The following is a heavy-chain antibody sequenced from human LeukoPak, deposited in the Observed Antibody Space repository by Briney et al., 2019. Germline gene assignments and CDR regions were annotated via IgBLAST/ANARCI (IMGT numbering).Heavy chain of an antibody. J-gene: IGHJ4*02. CDR3: ARDYYGSGTYSHPGDY. D-gene: IGHD3-10*01. CDR1: GYTLTNYA. Sequence: ASVKVSCKASGYTLTNYALHWVRQAPGQRLEWMGWINPGNDNTKYSQKFRGRVTITRDTSASTAYMELSSLRAEDTAVYYCARDYYGSGTYSHPGDYWGQGTLVTVSS. CDR2: INPGNDNT. V-gene: IGHV1-3*01.